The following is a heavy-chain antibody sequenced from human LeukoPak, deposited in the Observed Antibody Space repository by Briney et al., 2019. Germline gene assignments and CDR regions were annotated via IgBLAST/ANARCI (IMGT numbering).Heavy chain of an antibody. CDR1: GFTFSSYW. Sequence: GGSLRLSCAASGFTFSSYWMHWVRQTPGKGLVWVSRINSDGSRTSYADSVKGRFTISRDNAKNTLYLQMNSLRAEDTAVYYCVREYYGSGSYHDYWGQGTLVTVSS. V-gene: IGHV3-74*01. CDR3: VREYYGSGSYHDY. D-gene: IGHD3-10*01. J-gene: IGHJ4*02. CDR2: INSDGSRT.